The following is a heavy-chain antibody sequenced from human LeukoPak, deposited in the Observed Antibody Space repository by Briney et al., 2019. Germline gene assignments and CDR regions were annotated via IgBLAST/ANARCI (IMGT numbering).Heavy chain of an antibody. V-gene: IGHV3-7*01. CDR2: IKQDGSEK. D-gene: IGHD3-10*01. J-gene: IGHJ4*02. Sequence: PGGSLRLSCAASEFIVSINYMTWVRQAPGKGLEWVANIKQDGSEKNYVESVKGRFTISRDNAKNSLYLQTNSLRAEDTAVYYCARAGQEWFGELGFDQWGQGTLVIVSS. CDR3: ARAGQEWFGELGFDQ. CDR1: EFIVSINY.